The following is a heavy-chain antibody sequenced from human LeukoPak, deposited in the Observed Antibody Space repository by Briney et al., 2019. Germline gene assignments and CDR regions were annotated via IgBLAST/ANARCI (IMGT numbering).Heavy chain of an antibody. D-gene: IGHD4-11*01. CDR1: GGSISSGGYY. CDR3: YTVTTPGDFDY. V-gene: IGHV4-30-2*01. Sequence: PSQTLSLTCTVSGGSISSGGYYWSWIRQPPGKGLEWIGYIYHSGSTYYNPSLKSRVTISVDRSKNQFSLKLSSVTAADTAVYYRYTVTTPGDFDYWGQGTLVTVSS. J-gene: IGHJ4*02. CDR2: IYHSGST.